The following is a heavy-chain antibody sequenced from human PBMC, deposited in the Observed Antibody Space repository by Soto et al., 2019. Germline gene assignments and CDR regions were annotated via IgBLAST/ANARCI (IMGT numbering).Heavy chain of an antibody. CDR2: IDWDDDK. J-gene: IGHJ4*02. Sequence: ESGPTLVNPTQALTLTCTFSGFSLSTSGMCVSWIRQPPGKALGWLARIDWDDDKYYSTSLKTRLTISKDTSKNQVVLTMTNMDPVDTATYYCARATYYYDSSGYASIYFGYWGQGTLVTVSS. CDR1: GFSLSTSGMC. D-gene: IGHD3-22*01. V-gene: IGHV2-70*11. CDR3: ARATYYYDSSGYASIYFGY.